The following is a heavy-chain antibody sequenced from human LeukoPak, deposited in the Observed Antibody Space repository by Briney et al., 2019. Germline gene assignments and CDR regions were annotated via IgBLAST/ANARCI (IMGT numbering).Heavy chain of an antibody. V-gene: IGHV1-69*04. CDR2: IVPILGVA. CDR1: GGIFTNYA. Sequence: ASVKVSCKASGGIFTNYAFSWVRQAPGQGLEWMGRIVPILGVAIYPQKFQDRVTITADKSTSTAYMELSSLRSEDTAVYYCAGDMATLRYFDPTGYYYYMDVWGKGTTVTVSS. D-gene: IGHD3-9*01. CDR3: AGDMATLRYFDPTGYYYYMDV. J-gene: IGHJ6*03.